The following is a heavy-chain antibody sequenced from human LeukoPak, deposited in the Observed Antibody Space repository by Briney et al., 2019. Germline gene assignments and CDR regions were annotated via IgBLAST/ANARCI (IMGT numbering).Heavy chain of an antibody. CDR3: ARVFGTSCLRN. V-gene: IGHV1-8*01. Sequence: GASVKVSCKASGYTFTSYDINWVRQATGQGLEWMGWMTPNSGNTGYAQKFQGRVNMTRNTSISTAYMELSSLRSEDTAVYYCARVFGTSCLRNWGQGTLVTVSS. CDR2: MTPNSGNT. J-gene: IGHJ4*02. CDR1: GYTFTSYD. D-gene: IGHD2-2*01.